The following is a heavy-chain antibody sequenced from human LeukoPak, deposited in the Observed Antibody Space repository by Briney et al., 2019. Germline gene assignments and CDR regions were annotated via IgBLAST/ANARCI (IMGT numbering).Heavy chain of an antibody. CDR2: IYYSGST. V-gene: IGHV4-31*03. D-gene: IGHD3-10*01. Sequence: SETLSLTCTVSGGSISSGGYYWSWIRQHPGKGLEWIGYIYYSGSTYYSPSPKSRVTISVDTSKSQFSLKLSSVTAADTAVYYCARIDRSYYSGFDYWGQGTLVTVSS. CDR1: GGSISSGGYY. CDR3: ARIDRSYYSGFDY. J-gene: IGHJ4*02.